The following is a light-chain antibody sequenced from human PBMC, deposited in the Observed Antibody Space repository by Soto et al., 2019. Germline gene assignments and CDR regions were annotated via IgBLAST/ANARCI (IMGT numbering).Light chain of an antibody. V-gene: IGKV1-39*01. CDR1: QSISPH. CDR2: GAS. CDR3: HQSHRTPLP. Sequence: EIQMTQSPSSLSASVVDRVTITCRASQSISPHLNWYQQKPGKAPKLLIYGASSLQSGVPSRFGGSGSGTDFTLTISSLQPEDFATYYCHQSHRTPLPCGGGTNLEIK. J-gene: IGKJ4*01.